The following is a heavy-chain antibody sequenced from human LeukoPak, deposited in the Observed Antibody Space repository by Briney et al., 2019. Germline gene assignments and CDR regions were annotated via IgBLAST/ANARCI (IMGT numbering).Heavy chain of an antibody. Sequence: SETLSLTCSVLRDSIRSSNYYWGWIRQPPGKGLEWIGSIYYSGSTYYNPSLEGRGTMSIDTSNNQSSLKLTSATATDTAVYYCVRLFYYDSSGPPSWGQGTLVTVSS. CDR2: IYYSGST. CDR3: VRLFYYDSSGPPS. J-gene: IGHJ5*02. CDR1: RDSIRSSNYY. D-gene: IGHD3-22*01. V-gene: IGHV4-39*01.